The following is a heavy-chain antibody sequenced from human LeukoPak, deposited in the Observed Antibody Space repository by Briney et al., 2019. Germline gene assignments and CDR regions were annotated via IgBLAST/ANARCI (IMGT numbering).Heavy chain of an antibody. J-gene: IGHJ4*02. V-gene: IGHV1-18*01. D-gene: IGHD3-22*01. Sequence: ASVKVSCKASGYTFNSYGITWVRQAPGQGLEWMGWISAQYGHTSYAQKFEGRVTMTTDTSTNTVYLELGSLKSDDTAVYYCARDDDSSLDYWGQGTLVAVSS. CDR1: GYTFNSYG. CDR3: ARDDDSSLDY. CDR2: ISAQYGHT.